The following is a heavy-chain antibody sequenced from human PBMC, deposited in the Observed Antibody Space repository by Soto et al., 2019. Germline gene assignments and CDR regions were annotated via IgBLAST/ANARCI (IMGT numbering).Heavy chain of an antibody. CDR2: ISASGVST. J-gene: IGHJ4*02. Sequence: GGSLRLSCSASGFTFSTYAMSWVRQAPGKGLEWVSTISASGVSTYHADSVNGRFTISRATSKTTLYLQINSLRAEDTAIYYCAKELRDGYNLAYCGRWRQGTRGTVAS. D-gene: IGHD2-21*01. CDR3: AKELRDGYNLAYCGR. CDR1: GFTFSTYA. V-gene: IGHV3-23*01.